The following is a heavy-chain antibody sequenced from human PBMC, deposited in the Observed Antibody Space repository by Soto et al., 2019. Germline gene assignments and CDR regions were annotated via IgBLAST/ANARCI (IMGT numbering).Heavy chain of an antibody. CDR2: IYHSGST. V-gene: IGHV4-4*02. Sequence: QVQLQESGPVLVKPSGTLSLTCAVSGGSISSSNWWSWVRQPPGKGLEWIGEIYHSGSTNYNPSLKSRVTISVDKSKNQFSLKLSSVTAADTAVYYCAKGNPSPYYYYGMDVWGQGTTVTVSS. D-gene: IGHD4-4*01. CDR3: AKGNPSPYYYYGMDV. CDR1: GGSISSSNW. J-gene: IGHJ6*02.